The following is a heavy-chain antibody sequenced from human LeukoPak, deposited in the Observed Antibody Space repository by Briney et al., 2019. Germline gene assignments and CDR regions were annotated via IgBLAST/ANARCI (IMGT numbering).Heavy chain of an antibody. CDR1: GFTFHNFA. D-gene: IGHD3-22*01. J-gene: IGHJ4*02. CDR2: ISNDERNK. CDR3: ASRRSSALDY. V-gene: IGHV3-30*14. Sequence: PGGSLRLSCVASGFTFHNFAMHWVRQAPGKGLEWVAVISNDERNKYYTDSVKGRFTISRDNSKNTVYLQMNSLRAEDTAAYYCASRRSSALDYWGQGTLVTVSS.